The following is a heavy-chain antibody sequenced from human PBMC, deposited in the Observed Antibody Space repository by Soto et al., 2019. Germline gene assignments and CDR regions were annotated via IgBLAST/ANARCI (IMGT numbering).Heavy chain of an antibody. D-gene: IGHD2-2*02. CDR3: ARIRTQYRTHDGLDI. CDR1: GFTFSSYT. CDR2: ISSTSTYK. Sequence: DEQLVESGGALVKPGGSLRLSCAASGFTFSSYTMTWIRQAPGKGLEWVASISSTSTYKYFTDLSEGRFTISRDNANNSLSLQMDSLRAEDTAVYYCARIRTQYRTHDGLDIWGQGTPVIVSS. J-gene: IGHJ6*02. V-gene: IGHV3-21*01.